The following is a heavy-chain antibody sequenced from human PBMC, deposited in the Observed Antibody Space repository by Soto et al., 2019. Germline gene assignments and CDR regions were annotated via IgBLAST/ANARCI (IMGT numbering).Heavy chain of an antibody. CDR3: ARAEVRYFDWLLFGP. V-gene: IGHV4-59*01. CDR1: GGSISSYY. D-gene: IGHD3-9*01. Sequence: SGTLSLTCTVSGGSISSYYWSWIRQPPGKGLEWIGYIYYSGSTNYNPSLKSRVTISVDTSKNQFSLKLSSVTAADTAVYYCARAEVRYFDWLLFGPWGQGTLVTVSS. J-gene: IGHJ5*02. CDR2: IYYSGST.